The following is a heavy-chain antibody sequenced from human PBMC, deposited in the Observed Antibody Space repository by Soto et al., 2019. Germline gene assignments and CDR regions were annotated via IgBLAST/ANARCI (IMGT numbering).Heavy chain of an antibody. D-gene: IGHD6-13*01. Sequence: SVKVSCKASGGTFSSYAISWVRQAPGQGLEWMGGIIPIFGTANYAQKFQGRVTITADESTSTAYMELSSLRSEDAAVYYCARRRIAAATYYGMDVWGQGTTVTVSS. CDR1: GGTFSSYA. CDR2: IIPIFGTA. J-gene: IGHJ6*02. V-gene: IGHV1-69*13. CDR3: ARRRIAAATYYGMDV.